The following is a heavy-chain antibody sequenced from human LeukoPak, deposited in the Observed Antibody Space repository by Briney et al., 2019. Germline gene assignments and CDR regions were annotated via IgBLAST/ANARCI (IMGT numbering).Heavy chain of an antibody. CDR2: ISRTGNSI. Sequence: GTSLRLSCAASGFTLSSYEMNWVRLAPGKGLEWISYISRTGNSIYYADSVKGRFTISRDSAKNSLYLQMNSLRAEDTAVYYCARGPYSSNWYVDYWGQGTLVTVAS. CDR3: ARGPYSSNWYVDY. D-gene: IGHD6-13*01. V-gene: IGHV3-48*03. J-gene: IGHJ4*02. CDR1: GFTLSSYE.